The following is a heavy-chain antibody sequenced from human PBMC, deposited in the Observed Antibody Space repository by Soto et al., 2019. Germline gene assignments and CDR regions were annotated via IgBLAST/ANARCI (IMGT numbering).Heavy chain of an antibody. J-gene: IGHJ5*02. V-gene: IGHV3-48*01. CDR1: GFTFSSYS. D-gene: IGHD6-19*01. Sequence: EVQLVESGGGLVQPGGSLRLSCAASGFTFSSYSMNWVRQAPGKGLEWVSYISSSSSTIYYADSVKGRFTISRDNAKNSLYLQMNSLRAEDTAVYYCARGPRVTGYSSGWYLSWFDPWGQGTLVTVSS. CDR3: ARGPRVTGYSSGWYLSWFDP. CDR2: ISSSSSTI.